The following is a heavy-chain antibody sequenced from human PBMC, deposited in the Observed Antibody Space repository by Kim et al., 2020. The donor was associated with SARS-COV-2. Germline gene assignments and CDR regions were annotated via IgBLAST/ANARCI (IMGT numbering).Heavy chain of an antibody. CDR3: ARVWGTDYDSSDYGAYYFDY. CDR2: IYYSGST. J-gene: IGHJ4*02. Sequence: SETLSLTCTVSGGSISSGGYYWSWIRQHPGKGLEWIGYIYYSGSTYYNPSLKSRVTISVDTSKNQFSLKLSSVTAADTAVYYCARVWGTDYDSSDYGAYYFDYWGQGTLVTVSS. CDR1: GGSISSGGYY. V-gene: IGHV4-31*03. D-gene: IGHD3-22*01.